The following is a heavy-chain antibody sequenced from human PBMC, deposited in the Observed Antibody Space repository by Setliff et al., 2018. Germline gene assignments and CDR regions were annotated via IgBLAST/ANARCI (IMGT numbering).Heavy chain of an antibody. J-gene: IGHJ4*02. CDR3: ARVVGADGIGIDY. D-gene: IGHD2-15*01. Sequence: PGESLKISCKGSGYTFTNYWIAWVRQMPGKGLEYMGIIYPADSDTTYSPSFQGQVTISADKSINTAYLQWSSLKASDTAMYYCARVVGADGIGIDYWGQGTLVTVSS. V-gene: IGHV5-51*01. CDR2: IYPADSDT. CDR1: GYTFTNYW.